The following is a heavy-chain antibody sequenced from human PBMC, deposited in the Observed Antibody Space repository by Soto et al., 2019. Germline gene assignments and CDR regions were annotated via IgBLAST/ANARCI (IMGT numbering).Heavy chain of an antibody. CDR1: GYTFTSYA. CDR3: ARDKGYCSSTSCYAEYYFDY. CDR2: INAGIGII. D-gene: IGHD2-2*01. Sequence: ASVKVSCKASGYTFTSYAMHWVRQAPGQRLERFGWINAGIGIIKYSLNFQGRVTITRDSSASTAYLELSSLRSEDTAVYYCARDKGYCSSTSCYAEYYFDYWGQGTLVTVSS. V-gene: IGHV1-3*01. J-gene: IGHJ4*02.